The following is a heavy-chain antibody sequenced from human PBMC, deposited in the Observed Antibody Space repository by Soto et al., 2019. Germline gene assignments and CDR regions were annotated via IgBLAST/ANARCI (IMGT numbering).Heavy chain of an antibody. J-gene: IGHJ6*02. V-gene: IGHV3-13*01. Sequence: GSLRLSCAASGFTFSSYDMHWVRQATGKGLEWVSAIGTAGDTYYPGSVKGRFTISRENAKNSLYLQMNSLRAEDTAVYYCARGLEYSSSAGMDVWGQGTTVTVSS. D-gene: IGHD6-6*01. CDR2: IGTAGDT. CDR3: ARGLEYSSSAGMDV. CDR1: GFTFSSYD.